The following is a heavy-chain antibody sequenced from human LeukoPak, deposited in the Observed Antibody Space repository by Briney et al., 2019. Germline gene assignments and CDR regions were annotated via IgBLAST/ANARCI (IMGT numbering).Heavy chain of an antibody. CDR2: ISYDGSNK. V-gene: IGHV3-30*18. CDR3: AKGKWELVHDAFDI. J-gene: IGHJ3*02. CDR1: GFTFSSYG. D-gene: IGHD1-26*01. Sequence: PGGSLRLSCAASGFTFSSYGMHWVRQAPGKGLEWVAVISYDGSNKYYTDSVKGQFTISRDNSKNTLYLQMNSLRPEDTAVYYCAKGKWELVHDAFDIWGQGTMVTVSS.